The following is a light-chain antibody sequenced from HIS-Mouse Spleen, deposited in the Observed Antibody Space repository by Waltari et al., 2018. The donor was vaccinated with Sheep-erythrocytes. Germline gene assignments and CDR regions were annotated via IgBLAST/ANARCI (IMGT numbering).Light chain of an antibody. V-gene: IGKV3-11*01. CDR3: QQRSNWPPIT. J-gene: IGKJ5*01. CDR1: QSVSSY. CDR2: DAS. Sequence: CRASQSVSSYLAWYQQKPGQAPRLLIYDASNRATGIPARFSGSGSGTDFTLTISSLEPEDFAVYYCQQRSNWPPITFGQGTRLEIK.